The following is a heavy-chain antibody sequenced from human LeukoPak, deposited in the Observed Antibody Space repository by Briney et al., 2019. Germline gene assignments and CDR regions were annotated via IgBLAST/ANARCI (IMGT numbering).Heavy chain of an antibody. Sequence: GASVKVSCKASGYTFTGYYMHWVRQAPGQGLEWMGWINPNSGGTNYAQKFQGRVTMTRDTSISTAYMELSRLRSDDTAVYYCARDLLGITLVRGPGCWGQGTLVTVSS. CDR2: INPNSGGT. V-gene: IGHV1-2*02. CDR3: ARDLLGITLVRGPGC. CDR1: GYTFTGYY. D-gene: IGHD3-10*01. J-gene: IGHJ4*02.